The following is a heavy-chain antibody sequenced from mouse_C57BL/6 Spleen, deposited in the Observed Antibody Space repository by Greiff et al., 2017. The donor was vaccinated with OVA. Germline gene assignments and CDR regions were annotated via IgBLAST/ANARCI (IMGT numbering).Heavy chain of an antibody. CDR3: ARSDGYHWDY. CDR1: GYTFTSYW. V-gene: IGHV1-69*01. D-gene: IGHD2-3*01. CDR2: IDPSDSYT. J-gene: IGHJ2*01. Sequence: VKLQQPGAELVMPGASVKLSCKASGYTFTSYWMHWVKQRPGQGLEWIGEIDPSDSYTNYNQKFKGKSTLTVDKSSSTAYMQLSSLTSEDSAVYYCARSDGYHWDYWGQGTTLTVSS.